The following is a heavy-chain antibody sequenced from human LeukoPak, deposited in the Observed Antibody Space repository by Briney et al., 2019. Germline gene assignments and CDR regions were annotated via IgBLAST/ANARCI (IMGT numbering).Heavy chain of an antibody. Sequence: SGTLSLTCAVSGGSISSSNWWSWVRQPPGKGLEWIGEIYHSGSTNYNPSLKSRVTISVDKSKNQFSLKLSSATAADTAVYYCAREYCSGGSCSENWFDPWGQGTLVTVSS. D-gene: IGHD2-15*01. J-gene: IGHJ5*02. CDR1: GGSISSSNW. V-gene: IGHV4-4*02. CDR2: IYHSGST. CDR3: AREYCSGGSCSENWFDP.